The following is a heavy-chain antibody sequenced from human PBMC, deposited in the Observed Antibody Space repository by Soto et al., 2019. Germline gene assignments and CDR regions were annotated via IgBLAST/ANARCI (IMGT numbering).Heavy chain of an antibody. CDR2: ISYDGSNK. V-gene: IGHV3-30-3*01. J-gene: IGHJ5*02. Sequence: GGFLRLSCAASGFTFSSYAMHWVRQAPGKGLEWVAVISYDGSNKYYADSVKGRFTISRDNSKNTLYLQMNSLRAEDTAVYYCASLGPWFDPWGQGTLVTVSS. CDR3: ASLGPWFDP. CDR1: GFTFSSYA.